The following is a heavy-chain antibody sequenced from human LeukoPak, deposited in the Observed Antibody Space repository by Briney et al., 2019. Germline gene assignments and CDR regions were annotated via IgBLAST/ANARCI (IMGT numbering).Heavy chain of an antibody. J-gene: IGHJ4*02. CDR1: GFTVSSNY. D-gene: IGHD3-10*01. CDR2: IYSGGST. V-gene: IGHV3-53*01. Sequence: PGGSLRLSCAASGFTVSSNYMSWVRQAPGNGLEWVSVIYSGGSTYYADSVKGRFTISRDNSKNTLYLQMNGLRAEDTAVYYCARLWFGEYYFDYWGQGTLVTVSS. CDR3: ARLWFGEYYFDY.